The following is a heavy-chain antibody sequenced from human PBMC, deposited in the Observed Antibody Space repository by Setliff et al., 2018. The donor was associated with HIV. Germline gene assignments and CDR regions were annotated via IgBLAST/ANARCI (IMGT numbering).Heavy chain of an antibody. CDR3: ATELFIVVAGHTPTFDY. V-gene: IGHV1-69*13. CDR1: GGTFSNYS. D-gene: IGHD6-19*01. Sequence: SVKVSCKASGGTFSNYSISWVRQVPGQGLAWVGGIIPRFHVSNYARKFQGRVTITADEATTTAYMGLSSLRSEDTAVYYCATELFIVVAGHTPTFDYWGQGTLVTVSS. J-gene: IGHJ4*02. CDR2: IIPRFHVS.